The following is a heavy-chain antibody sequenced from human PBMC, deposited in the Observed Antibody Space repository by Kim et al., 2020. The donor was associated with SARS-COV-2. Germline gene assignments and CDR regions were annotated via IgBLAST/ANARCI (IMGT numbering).Heavy chain of an antibody. CDR3: ARFITMVRGVIFYYGMDV. Sequence: ASVKVSCKASGYTFTSYYMHWVRQAPGQGLEWMGIINPSGGSTSYAQKFQGRVTMTRDTSTSTVYMELSSLRSEDTAVYYCARFITMVRGVIFYYGMDVWGQGTTVTVSS. J-gene: IGHJ6*02. CDR1: GYTFTSYY. V-gene: IGHV1-46*01. D-gene: IGHD3-10*01. CDR2: INPSGGST.